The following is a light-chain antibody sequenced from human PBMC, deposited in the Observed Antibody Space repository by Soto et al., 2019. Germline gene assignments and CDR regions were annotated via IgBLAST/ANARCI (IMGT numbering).Light chain of an antibody. CDR1: QSVISTS. CDR2: GAS. J-gene: IGKJ4*01. V-gene: IGKV3-20*01. Sequence: EIGLTQSPGTLSLSPGERATLSCRTSQSVISTSLAWYQQKPGQAPRLLIYGASNRATGIPDRFSGSGSGTDFTLTINRLEPEDFAMYYCQQYGSSPLTFGGGTK. CDR3: QQYGSSPLT.